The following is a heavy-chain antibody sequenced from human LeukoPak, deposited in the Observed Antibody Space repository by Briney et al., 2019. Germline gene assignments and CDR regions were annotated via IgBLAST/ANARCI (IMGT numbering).Heavy chain of an antibody. CDR2: IKEDGREK. D-gene: IGHD4-17*01. CDR3: ARFPTGFDY. Sequence: GGSLRLSCAASGFTFSNFWMSWVRQAPGRGLEWVASIKEDGREKYYVDSVKGRFTISRDNAKDSLYLQINSLRAEDTAMYYCARFPTGFDYWGQGTLVTVTS. CDR1: GFTFSNFW. V-gene: IGHV3-7*05. J-gene: IGHJ4*02.